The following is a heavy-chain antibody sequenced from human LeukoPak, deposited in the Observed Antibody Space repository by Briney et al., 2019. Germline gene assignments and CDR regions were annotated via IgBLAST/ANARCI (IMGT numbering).Heavy chain of an antibody. CDR3: ARYSSSWYGGYDY. Sequence: GASVKVSCKASGYTFTGYYMHWVRQAPGQGLEWMGRINPNSGGTKYAQKFQGRVTMTRDTSISTAYMELSRLRSDDTAVYYCARYSSSWYGGYDYWGQGTLVTVSS. CDR1: GYTFTGYY. V-gene: IGHV1-2*06. J-gene: IGHJ4*02. D-gene: IGHD6-13*01. CDR2: INPNSGGT.